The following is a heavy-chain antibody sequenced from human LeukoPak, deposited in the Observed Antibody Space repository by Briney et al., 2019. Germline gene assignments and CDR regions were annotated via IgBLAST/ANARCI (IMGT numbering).Heavy chain of an antibody. CDR3: ARGDYGGNYGY. D-gene: IGHD4-23*01. CDR2: INPNSGGT. CDR1: GYTFTGYY. V-gene: IGHV1-2*02. Sequence: ASVKVSCKASGYTFTGYYMHWVRQAPGQGLEWMGWINPNSGGTNYAQKFQGRVTMTRDMSTSTVYMELSSLRSEDTAVYYCARGDYGGNYGYWGQGTLVTVSS. J-gene: IGHJ4*02.